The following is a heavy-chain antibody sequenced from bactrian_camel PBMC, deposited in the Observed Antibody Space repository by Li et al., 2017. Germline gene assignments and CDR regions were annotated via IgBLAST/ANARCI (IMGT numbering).Heavy chain of an antibody. CDR3: AADPPFVYGSSCTEHSEFGY. J-gene: IGHJ6*01. V-gene: IGHV3S53*01. Sequence: HVQLVESGGGSVQTGGSLKLSCSVSGDADNEYCLGWFRQVPGNEREPLASIDSDGRTSVADSVKGRFTISQDGAKNTVYLQMNSLKPEDTAMYYCAADPPFVYGSSCTEHSEFGYWGQGTQVTVS. D-gene: IGHD6*01. CDR1: GDADNEYC. CDR2: IDSDGRT.